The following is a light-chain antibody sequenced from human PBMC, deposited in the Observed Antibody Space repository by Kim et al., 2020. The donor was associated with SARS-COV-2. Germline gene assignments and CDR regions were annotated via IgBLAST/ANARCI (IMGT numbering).Light chain of an antibody. CDR1: QSISTY. V-gene: IGKV1-39*01. Sequence: SASVRDRVTITCRASQSISTYLNWYQQKPGKAPKLLIYAASTLQSGVPSRFSGTGSGTEFTLTISSLQPEDFATYYCQQSYSMPYTFGQGTKLEI. CDR3: QQSYSMPYT. J-gene: IGKJ2*01. CDR2: AAS.